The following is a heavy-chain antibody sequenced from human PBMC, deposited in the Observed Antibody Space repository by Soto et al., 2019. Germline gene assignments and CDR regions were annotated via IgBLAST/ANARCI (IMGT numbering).Heavy chain of an antibody. CDR2: YDSEDGET. CDR3: APQAGYCTNGICYRGGDWLDP. CDR1: GCTFSELS. Sequence: ASVKVSCKGFGCTFSELSIHWVRHAPGGGLEWMGGYDSEDGETIYAQKFQGRVTMTEDTSTDTAYMELSNLRSEDTAVYYCAPQAGYCTNGICYRGGDWLDPWGQGTLVTVSS. J-gene: IGHJ5*02. D-gene: IGHD2-8*01. V-gene: IGHV1-24*01.